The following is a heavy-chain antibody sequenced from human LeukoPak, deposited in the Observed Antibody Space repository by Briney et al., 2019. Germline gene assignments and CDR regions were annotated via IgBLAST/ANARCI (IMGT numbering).Heavy chain of an antibody. CDR1: GGTFSSYA. CDR3: ARDRPPTYSSGWYGAFDI. CDR2: VIPIFGTA. Sequence: SVKVSCKASGGTFSSYAISWVRQAPGQGLEWMGGVIPIFGTANYAQKFQGRVTITADESTSTAYMELSSLRSEDTAVYYCARDRPPTYSSGWYGAFDIWGQGTMVTVSS. J-gene: IGHJ3*02. V-gene: IGHV1-69*13. D-gene: IGHD6-19*01.